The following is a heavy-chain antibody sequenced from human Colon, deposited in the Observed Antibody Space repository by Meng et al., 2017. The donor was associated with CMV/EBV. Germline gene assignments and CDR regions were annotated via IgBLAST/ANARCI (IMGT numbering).Heavy chain of an antibody. Sequence: ASVKVSCKTPGPTFISYDINWMRQAPGQGLEWMGWMTPNSGNAGYAQKFQGRISMTRDTSINTAHMELSSLTSEDTAVYFCARTGFTDAFDIWGQGTMVTVSS. J-gene: IGHJ3*02. V-gene: IGHV1-8*01. CDR3: ARTGFTDAFDI. CDR2: MTPNSGNA. D-gene: IGHD7-27*01. CDR1: GPTFISYD.